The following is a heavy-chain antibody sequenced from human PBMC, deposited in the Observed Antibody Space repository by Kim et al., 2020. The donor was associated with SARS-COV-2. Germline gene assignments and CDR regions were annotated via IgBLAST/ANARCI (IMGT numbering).Heavy chain of an antibody. CDR3: AKEEAVGGTMGYFDY. CDR1: GFTFDDYA. V-gene: IGHV3-9*01. D-gene: IGHD6-19*01. J-gene: IGHJ4*02. Sequence: GGSLRLSCAASGFTFDDYAMHWVRQAPGKGLEWVSGISWNSGSIGYADSVKGRFTISRDNAKNSLYLQMNSLRAEDTALYYCAKEEAVGGTMGYFDYWGQETLITGSS. CDR2: ISWNSGSI.